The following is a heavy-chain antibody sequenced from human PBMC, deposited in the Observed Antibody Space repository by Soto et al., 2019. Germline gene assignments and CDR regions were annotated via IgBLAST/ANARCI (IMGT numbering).Heavy chain of an antibody. D-gene: IGHD5-12*01. CDR1: GYTFTSYA. J-gene: IGHJ4*02. CDR2: INAGNGNT. Sequence: GASVKVSCKASGYTFTSYAMHWVRQAPGQRLEWMGWINAGNGNTKYSQKFQGRVTITRDTSASTAYMELSSLRSEDTAVYYCARGRIDVDIVACLDYWGQGTLVTVST. CDR3: ARGRIDVDIVACLDY. V-gene: IGHV1-3*01.